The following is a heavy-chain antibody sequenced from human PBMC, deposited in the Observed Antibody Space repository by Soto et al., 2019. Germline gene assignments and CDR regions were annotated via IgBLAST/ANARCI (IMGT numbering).Heavy chain of an antibody. D-gene: IGHD6-6*01. CDR1: GFTFNSFA. Sequence: GGSLRLSCAASGFTFNSFAMSWVRQAPGKGLEWVSGITGSGGTTYYADSVKGRFTISRDNSMNTLYLQMNSLRAEDTALYYCAKDQSSTIAGRRGFDYWGQGALVTVSS. V-gene: IGHV3-23*01. J-gene: IGHJ4*02. CDR3: AKDQSSTIAGRRGFDY. CDR2: ITGSGGTT.